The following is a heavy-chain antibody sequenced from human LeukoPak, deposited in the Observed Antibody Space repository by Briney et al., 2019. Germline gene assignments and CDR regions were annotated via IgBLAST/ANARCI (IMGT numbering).Heavy chain of an antibody. CDR3: ARGRGAWGAAALLHYGMDV. CDR1: GGSFSGYY. Sequence: PSETLSLTCAVYGGSFSGYYWSWIRQPPGKGLEWIGEINHSGSTNYNPSLKSRVTISVDTSKNQFSLKLSSVTASDTAVYYGARGRGAWGAAALLHYGMDVWGKGTTVTVSS. V-gene: IGHV4-34*01. J-gene: IGHJ6*04. CDR2: INHSGST. D-gene: IGHD6-13*01.